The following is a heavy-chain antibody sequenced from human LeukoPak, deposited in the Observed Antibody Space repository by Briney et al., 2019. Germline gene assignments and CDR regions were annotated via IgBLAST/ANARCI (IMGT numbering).Heavy chain of an antibody. D-gene: IGHD3-22*01. CDR2: INPDGGHT. Sequence: ASVKVSCKASGYTFTRYYMHWVRQAPGQGLEWMGLINPDGGHTNYAQKFQGRITMTRDTSTTTVYMQLSSLRSEDTAVYYCARDPPYFYDTKDYMDVWGKGTTVTVSS. J-gene: IGHJ6*03. CDR1: GYTFTRYY. V-gene: IGHV1-46*01. CDR3: ARDPPYFYDTKDYMDV.